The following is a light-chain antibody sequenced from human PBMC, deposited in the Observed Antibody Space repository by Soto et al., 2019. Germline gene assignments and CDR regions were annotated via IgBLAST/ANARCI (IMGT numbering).Light chain of an antibody. CDR1: QSVKSY. CDR2: DVS. CDR3: QQSNNWPWT. Sequence: EIVLTQSPATLSLSPGERATLSCRASQSVKSYLGWYQQKPGQAPRLLIYDVSKRATGIPARFSGSASRTDFTLAIGSLEPEDFAVYYCQQSNNWPWTFGQGTKVEVK. V-gene: IGKV3-11*01. J-gene: IGKJ1*01.